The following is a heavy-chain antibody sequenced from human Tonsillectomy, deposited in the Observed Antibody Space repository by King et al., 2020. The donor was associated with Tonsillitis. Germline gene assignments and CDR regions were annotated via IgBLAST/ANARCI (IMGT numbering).Heavy chain of an antibody. CDR2: IFHSGNP. Sequence: QLQESGSGLVKPSQTLSLTCAVSGGYISSGGYSWNWIRQPPGKGLEWIGYIFHSGNPYYNPSLKSRVTMSVDRSKNQFSLNLTSVTAADTAVYYCARASTIFGPLDYWGQGILVTVSS. J-gene: IGHJ4*02. V-gene: IGHV4-30-2*01. CDR1: GGYISSGGYS. D-gene: IGHD3-3*01. CDR3: ARASTIFGPLDY.